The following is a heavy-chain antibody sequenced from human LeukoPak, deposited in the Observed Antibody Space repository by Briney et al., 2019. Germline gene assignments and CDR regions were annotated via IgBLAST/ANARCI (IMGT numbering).Heavy chain of an antibody. J-gene: IGHJ6*02. D-gene: IGHD3-9*01. V-gene: IGHV3-11*01. CDR2: ISSSGSTT. Sequence: GRSLRLSCAASGFTFIYYYMSWIRQAPGKVLEWVSYISSSGSTTYYADSVKGRFTISRDNAKNSLYLQMTSLRAEDTAVYYCARSLHYDILTGSGMDVWGQGTTVTVSS. CDR3: ARSLHYDILTGSGMDV. CDR1: GFTFIYYY.